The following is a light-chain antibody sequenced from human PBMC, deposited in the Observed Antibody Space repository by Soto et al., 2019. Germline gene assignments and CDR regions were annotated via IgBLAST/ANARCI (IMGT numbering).Light chain of an antibody. CDR3: SAYTSSSTRVV. J-gene: IGLJ2*01. CDR1: SSDVGGYNY. V-gene: IGLV2-14*01. Sequence: QSALTQPASVSGSPGQSITISCTGTSSDVGGYNYVSWYQQHQDKAPKLMIYEVSNRPSGVSNRFSGSKSVNTASLTISGLQAEDEADYYRSAYTSSSTRVVLGGGPQLTVL. CDR2: EVS.